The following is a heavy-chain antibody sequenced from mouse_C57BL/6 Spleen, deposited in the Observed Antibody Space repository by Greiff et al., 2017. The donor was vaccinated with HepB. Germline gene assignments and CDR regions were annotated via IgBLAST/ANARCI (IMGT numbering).Heavy chain of an antibody. CDR1: GYTFTDYY. J-gene: IGHJ2*01. V-gene: IGHV1-19*01. D-gene: IGHD1-1*01. Sequence: EVQLQQSGPVLVKPGASVKMSCKASGYTFTDYYMNWVKQSHGKSLEWIGVINPYNGGTSYNQKFKGKATLTVDKSSSTAYMELNSLTSEDSAVYYCARGYYGSGDYWGQGTTLTVSS. CDR3: ARGYYGSGDY. CDR2: INPYNGGT.